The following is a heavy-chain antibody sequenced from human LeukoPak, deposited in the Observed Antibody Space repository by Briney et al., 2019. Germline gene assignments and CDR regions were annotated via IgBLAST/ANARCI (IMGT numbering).Heavy chain of an antibody. Sequence: SETLSLTCAVYGGSFSGYYWSWIRQPPGKGLEWIGEINHSGSTNYNPSLKSRVTISVDTSKNQFSLKLSSVTAADTAVYYCARGRPSYYDILTGYYPRSLPYYFDYWGQGTLVTVSS. D-gene: IGHD3-9*01. J-gene: IGHJ4*02. CDR1: GGSFSGYY. V-gene: IGHV4-34*01. CDR3: ARGRPSYYDILTGYYPRSLPYYFDY. CDR2: INHSGST.